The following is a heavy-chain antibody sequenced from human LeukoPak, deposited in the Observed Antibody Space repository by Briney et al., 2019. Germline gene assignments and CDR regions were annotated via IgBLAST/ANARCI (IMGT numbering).Heavy chain of an antibody. V-gene: IGHV4-61*02. J-gene: IGHJ6*03. Sequence: SETLSLTCTVSGGSISSGSYYWSWIRQPAGKGLEWIGRIYTSGSTNYNPSLKSRVTISVDTSKNQFSLKLSSVTAADTAVYYCASCGDYYYYYMDVWGKGTTVTVSS. CDR3: ASCGDYYYYYMDV. CDR1: GGSISSGSYY. D-gene: IGHD2-21*01. CDR2: IYTSGST.